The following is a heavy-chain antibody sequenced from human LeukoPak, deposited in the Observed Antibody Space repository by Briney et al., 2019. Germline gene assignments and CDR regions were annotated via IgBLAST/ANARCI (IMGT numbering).Heavy chain of an antibody. D-gene: IGHD3-22*01. J-gene: IGHJ4*02. CDR3: AKVVTMIVVLSSFDY. Sequence: PGGSLRLSCAASGFTFSSYAMSWVRQAPGKGLEWVSGISGSGDNTYYADSVKGRFTISRDNSKNTLYVQVNSLGTEDTAVYYCAKVVTMIVVLSSFDYWGQGTLVTVSS. CDR1: GFTFSSYA. V-gene: IGHV3-23*01. CDR2: ISGSGDNT.